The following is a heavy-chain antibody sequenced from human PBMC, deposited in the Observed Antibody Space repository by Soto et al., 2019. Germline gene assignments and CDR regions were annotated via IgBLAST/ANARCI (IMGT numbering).Heavy chain of an antibody. CDR3: ARGGTTVVTPIDY. D-gene: IGHD4-17*01. J-gene: IGHJ4*02. CDR1: GFAFSSYD. CDR2: IGTAGDT. Sequence: EVQLVESGGGLVQPGGSLRLSCAASGFAFSSYDMYWARQATGKGLEWVSTIGTAGDTYYPGSVKGRFTISRENAKNSLYLQMNSLRAEDTAVYYCARGGTTVVTPIDYWGQGTLVTDSS. V-gene: IGHV3-13*01.